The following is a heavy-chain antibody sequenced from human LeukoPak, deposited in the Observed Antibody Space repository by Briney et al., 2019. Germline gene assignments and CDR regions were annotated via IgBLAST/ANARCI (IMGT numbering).Heavy chain of an antibody. CDR1: GGSFSGYY. CDR2: INHSGST. J-gene: IGHJ2*01. D-gene: IGHD4-23*01. CDR3: ARARVTRLDWYFDL. V-gene: IGHV4-34*01. Sequence: SETLSLTCAVYGGSFSGYYWSWIRQPPGEGLEWIGEINHSGSTNYNPSLKSRVTISVDTSKNQFSLKLSSVTAADTAVYYCARARVTRLDWYFDLWGRGTLVTVSS.